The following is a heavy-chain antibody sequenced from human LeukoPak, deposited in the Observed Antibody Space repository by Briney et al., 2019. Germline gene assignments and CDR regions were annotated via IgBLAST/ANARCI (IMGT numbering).Heavy chain of an antibody. CDR1: GFTFSTYE. CDR2: ISSGASTI. J-gene: IGHJ4*02. D-gene: IGHD1-26*01. V-gene: IGHV3-48*03. CDR3: ARLSETDY. Sequence: GSLRLSCAASGFTFSTYEMNWVRQAPGKGLERVSYISSGASTIYYADSVKGRFTISRDNAKNSLYLQMNSLRAEDTAVYYCARLSETDYWGQGTLVTVSS.